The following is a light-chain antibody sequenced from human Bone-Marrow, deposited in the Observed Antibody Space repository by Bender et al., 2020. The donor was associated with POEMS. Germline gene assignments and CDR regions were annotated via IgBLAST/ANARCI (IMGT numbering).Light chain of an antibody. CDR1: VLAKRY. CDR2: KDS. J-gene: IGLJ3*02. CDR3: YSATDNNLGV. V-gene: IGLV3-27*01. Sequence: SYELTQSPSVSVSPGQTARITCSGDVLAKRYARWFQQKPGQAPVLVIYKDSERPSGIPERFSGSSSGTTVTLTISGAQVEDEADYYCYSATDNNLGVFGGGTKLTVL.